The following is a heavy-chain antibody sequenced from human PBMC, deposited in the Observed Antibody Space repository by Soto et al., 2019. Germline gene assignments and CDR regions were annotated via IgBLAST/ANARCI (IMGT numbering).Heavy chain of an antibody. CDR2: IHPSGGGT. V-gene: IGHV1-46*02. J-gene: IGHJ4*02. CDR1: GYTFNTYY. CDR3: ARGGHIAVVTASFDN. D-gene: IGHD2-21*02. Sequence: QVQLVQSGAEVRKPGASVKVSCRQSGYTFNTYYLHWLRQAPGQALEWMGVIHPSGGGTTYAQKFLGRVTVTRDTSTTTVFMELSSLRSDDTAVYYCARGGHIAVVTASFDNWGQGTLVTVSS.